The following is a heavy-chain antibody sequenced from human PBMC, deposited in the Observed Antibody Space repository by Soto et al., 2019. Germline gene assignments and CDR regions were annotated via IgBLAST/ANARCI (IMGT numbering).Heavy chain of an antibody. Sequence: EVQLVETGGDLVQPGGSLRLSCAASGFTVSSNYMSWVRQAPGKGLEWVSVIYSGGSTYYADSVKGRFTISRDNSKNTLYLQMNSLRAEDTAVYYCARDGIAAGKSFDYWGQGTLVTVSS. CDR2: IYSGGST. CDR1: GFTVSSNY. J-gene: IGHJ4*02. D-gene: IGHD1-1*01. CDR3: ARDGIAAGKSFDY. V-gene: IGHV3-66*01.